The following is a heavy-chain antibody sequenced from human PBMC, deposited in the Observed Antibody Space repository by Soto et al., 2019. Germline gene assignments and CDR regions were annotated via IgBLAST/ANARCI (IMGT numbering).Heavy chain of an antibody. D-gene: IGHD2-8*01. CDR2: INHSGST. J-gene: IGHJ6*03. CDR1: GGSFSGSY. Sequence: SETLSLTCAVYGGSFSGSYWSWIRQPPGKGLEWIGEINHSGSTNYNPSLKSRVTISVDTSKNQFSLKLSSVTAADTAVYYCARRVGYCTNGVCYPVYYYYMDVWGKGTTVTVSS. CDR3: ARRVGYCTNGVCYPVYYYYMDV. V-gene: IGHV4-34*01.